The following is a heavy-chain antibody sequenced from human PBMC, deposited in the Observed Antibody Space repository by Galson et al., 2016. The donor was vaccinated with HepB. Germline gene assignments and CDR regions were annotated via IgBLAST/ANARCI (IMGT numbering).Heavy chain of an antibody. Sequence: SVKVSCKASGYTFTNHAMHWVRQAPGQRLEWMGWINAGNGNTKYSQKFQGRVTIIRDTSASTAYMELSSLRSEDTAVYYCARGHIVATVDYYYYGLDVWGQGTTVTVSS. CDR1: GYTFTNHA. CDR3: ARGHIVATVDYYYYGLDV. V-gene: IGHV1-3*01. D-gene: IGHD5-12*01. J-gene: IGHJ6*02. CDR2: INAGNGNT.